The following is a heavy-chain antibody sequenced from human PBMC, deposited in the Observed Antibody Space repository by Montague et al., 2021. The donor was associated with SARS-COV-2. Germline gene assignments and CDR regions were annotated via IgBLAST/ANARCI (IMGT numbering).Heavy chain of an antibody. CDR1: GDSINSRYYY. CDR3: AIHRGRGLAALDWFDP. J-gene: IGHJ5*02. V-gene: IGHV4-39*01. CDR2: IDYSGST. D-gene: IGHD2-15*01. Sequence: SETLSLTCSVSGDSINSRYYYCGWVRQPPGKGLEWTGSIDYSGSTSYNPSLKSRVTLSVDTSKNHFSLKLNSVAAADTAVYFCAIHRGRGLAALDWFDPWGQGTLVTVSS.